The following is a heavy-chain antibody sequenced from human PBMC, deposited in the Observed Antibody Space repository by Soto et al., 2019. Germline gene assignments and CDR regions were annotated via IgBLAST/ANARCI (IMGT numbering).Heavy chain of an antibody. Sequence: QVQLVESGGGVVQPGRSLRLSCAVSGFTFSSYGMHWVRQAPGKGLEWVAVISYDGSNKYYADSVKGRFTISRDNFDNTLDLQMNRLRAEDTAVDYCAKDQSYYGSASEHRNNYYYFGMDVWGQGTTVTVSS. CDR3: AKDQSYYGSASEHRNNYYYFGMDV. CDR2: ISYDGSNK. V-gene: IGHV3-30*18. CDR1: GFTFSSYG. J-gene: IGHJ6*02. D-gene: IGHD3-10*01.